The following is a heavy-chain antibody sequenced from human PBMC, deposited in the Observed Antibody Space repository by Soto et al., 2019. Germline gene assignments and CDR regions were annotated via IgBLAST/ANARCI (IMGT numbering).Heavy chain of an antibody. J-gene: IGHJ3*02. Sequence: EVQLVVSGGGLVQPGGSLRLSCAASGFTFTTYWMHWVRQGPGKGPVWVSRITPDGSGTNYADSVKGRFTISRDNAKNTVYLQMSSLRAEDTAVYYCARDGHYHGSVYYSDAFDMWGQGTMVTVSS. V-gene: IGHV3-74*01. CDR3: ARDGHYHGSVYYSDAFDM. CDR1: GFTFTTYW. D-gene: IGHD3-22*01. CDR2: ITPDGSGT.